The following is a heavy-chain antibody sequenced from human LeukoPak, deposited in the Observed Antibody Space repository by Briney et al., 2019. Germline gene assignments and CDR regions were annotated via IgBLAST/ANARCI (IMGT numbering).Heavy chain of an antibody. CDR1: GFTFDDYA. J-gene: IGHJ3*02. CDR2: ISWNSGSI. D-gene: IGHD2-2*01. Sequence: PGGSLRLSCAASGFTFDDYAMHWVRQAPGKGLEWVSGISWNSGSIGYADSVKGRFTISRDNAKNSLYLQMNSLRAEDTALYYCAKDKRSTSYDAFDIWGQGTMVTVSS. V-gene: IGHV3-9*01. CDR3: AKDKRSTSYDAFDI.